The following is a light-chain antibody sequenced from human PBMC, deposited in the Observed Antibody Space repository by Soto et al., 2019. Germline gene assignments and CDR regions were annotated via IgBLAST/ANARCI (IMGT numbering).Light chain of an antibody. Sequence: QSVLTQPPSTSGTPGQRVTISCSGSSSNIGSNTVNWYQHLPGTAPKLLIYSNNQRPSGVPDRFSGSKSGTSPSLAISGLQSEDEADYYCAAWDDSLNGFYVFGIGTKLTVL. CDR1: SSNIGSNT. CDR3: AAWDDSLNGFYV. CDR2: SNN. J-gene: IGLJ1*01. V-gene: IGLV1-44*01.